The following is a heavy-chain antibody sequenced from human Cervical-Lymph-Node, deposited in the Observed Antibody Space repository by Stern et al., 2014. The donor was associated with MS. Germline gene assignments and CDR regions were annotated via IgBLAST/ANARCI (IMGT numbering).Heavy chain of an antibody. D-gene: IGHD6-13*01. CDR1: GFPFTSFA. J-gene: IGHJ6*02. V-gene: IGHV3-30-3*01. CDR2: ISHDGSKQ. CDR3: AREGRIAAAGTYYYYGMDV. Sequence: QMQLVQSGGGVVQPGRSLRLSCAASGFPFTSFAIHWVRQGPGKGLEWVAVISHDGSKQYYAAFVKGRFTISRDNSQNTVYLQMNRLKVEDTAVFYCAREGRIAAAGTYYYYGMDVWGQGTTVTVSS.